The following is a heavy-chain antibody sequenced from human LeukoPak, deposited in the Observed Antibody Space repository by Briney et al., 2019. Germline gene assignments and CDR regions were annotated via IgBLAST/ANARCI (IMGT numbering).Heavy chain of an antibody. Sequence: SETLSLTCTVSGGSISGYYWNWIRQPPGKGLEWIGCIYYTGSTHYNSSLKSRVAISVDTSKNQFSLKLSSVTAADTAVYYCARYSGSNYYCFDYWGQGTLVTVSS. D-gene: IGHD1-26*01. CDR3: ARYSGSNYYCFDY. CDR1: GGSISGYY. J-gene: IGHJ4*02. V-gene: IGHV4-59*01. CDR2: IYYTGST.